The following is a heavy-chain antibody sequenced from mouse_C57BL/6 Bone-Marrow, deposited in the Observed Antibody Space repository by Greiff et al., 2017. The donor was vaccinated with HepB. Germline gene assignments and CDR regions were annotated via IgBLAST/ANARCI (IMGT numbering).Heavy chain of an antibody. V-gene: IGHV1-87*01. Sequence: VQVVESGPELARPWASVKISCQAFYTFSRRVHFAIRDTNYWMQWVKQRPGQGLEWIGAIYPGNGDTSYNQKFKGKATLTADKSSSTAYMQLSSLTSEDSAVYYCAGIYYDPTGYFDVWGTGTTVTVSS. D-gene: IGHD2-4*01. CDR3: SEDSAVYYCAGIYYDPTGYFDV. CDR1: YTFSRRVH. J-gene: IGHJ1*03. CDR2: GQGLEWIG.